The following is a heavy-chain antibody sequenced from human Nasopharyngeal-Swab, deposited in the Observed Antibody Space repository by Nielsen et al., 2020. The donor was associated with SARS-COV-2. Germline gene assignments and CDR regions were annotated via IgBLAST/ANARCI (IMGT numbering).Heavy chain of an antibody. Sequence: WIRQPPGQGLEWIGYIYYRGSTNYNPSLKSRVTISVDTSKNQFSLKLSSVTAADTAVYYCARGDSSGWAFDYWGQGTLVTVSS. CDR3: ARGDSSGWAFDY. J-gene: IGHJ4*02. CDR2: IYYRGST. D-gene: IGHD6-19*01. V-gene: IGHV4-59*08.